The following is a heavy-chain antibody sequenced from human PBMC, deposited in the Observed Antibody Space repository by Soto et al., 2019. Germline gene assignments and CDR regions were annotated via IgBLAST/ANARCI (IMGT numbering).Heavy chain of an antibody. CDR1: GFTFNSFA. V-gene: IGHV3-23*01. CDR2: ISSRDTT. J-gene: IGHJ4*02. CDR3: AKLPGYSSGWYIFDY. D-gene: IGHD6-19*01. Sequence: EVQLLESGGGLVQPGGSLRLSCTTSGFTFNSFAMSWVRQAPGKGLEWVSTISSRDTTYHADSVKGRFTISRDNSKSTLYPQLSSLRADDTAVYYCAKLPGYSSGWYIFDYWGQGTLVTVSS.